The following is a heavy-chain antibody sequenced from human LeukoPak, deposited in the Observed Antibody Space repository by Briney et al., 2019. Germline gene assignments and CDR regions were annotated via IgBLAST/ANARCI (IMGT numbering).Heavy chain of an antibody. CDR1: GFTFSSYA. J-gene: IGHJ4*02. CDR3: AKDHGDYVTTYFDY. Sequence: GGSLRLFCAASGFTFSSYAMSWVRQAPGKGLVWVSAISGSGGSTYYADSVKGRFTISRDNSKNTLYLQMNSLRAEGTAVYYCAKDHGDYVTTYFDYWGQGTLVTVSS. V-gene: IGHV3-23*01. CDR2: ISGSGGST. D-gene: IGHD4-17*01.